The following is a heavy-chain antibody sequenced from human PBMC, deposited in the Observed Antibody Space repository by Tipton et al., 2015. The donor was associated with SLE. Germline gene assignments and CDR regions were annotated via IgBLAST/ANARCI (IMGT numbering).Heavy chain of an antibody. V-gene: IGHV4-4*07. CDR3: ARDQGSGWYEMTGDY. D-gene: IGHD6-19*01. CDR2: IRASGSP. J-gene: IGHJ4*02. CDR1: GDSIRTYF. Sequence: TLSLTCTVSGDSIRTYFWSWVRQPAGKGLEWIGRIRASGSPEYNPSLKSRVTISVDTSKNQFSLRLTSVTAADPAVCYCARDQGSGWYEMTGDYWGQGRLVTVSS.